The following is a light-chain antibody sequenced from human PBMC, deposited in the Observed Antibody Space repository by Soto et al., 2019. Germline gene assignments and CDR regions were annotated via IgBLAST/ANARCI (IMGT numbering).Light chain of an antibody. CDR2: AAS. V-gene: IGKV1-9*01. CDR1: QDISSS. J-gene: IGKJ4*01. CDR3: QQVNSFPPFT. Sequence: DIQLTQSPSFLSASVGDRVTITCRASQDISSSLAWYQQKPGKAPKILMYAASSLESWVPSRISGSGSGTEFTLTISSLQPDDFATYYCQQVNSFPPFTFGGGTTVEIK.